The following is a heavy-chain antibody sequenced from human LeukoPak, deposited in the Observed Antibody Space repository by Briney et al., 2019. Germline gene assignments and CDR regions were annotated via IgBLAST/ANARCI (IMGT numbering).Heavy chain of an antibody. CDR2: ISGSGGST. D-gene: IGHD3-22*01. Sequence: GGSLRLSCAASGFTFSSYAMSWVRQAPGKGLEWVSAISGSGGSTYYADSVKGRFTISRDNSKNTLYLQMNSLRAEDTAVYYCAKDRALYYYDSSGYPAGYWGQGTLVTVSS. CDR1: GFTFSSYA. J-gene: IGHJ4*02. CDR3: AKDRALYYYDSSGYPAGY. V-gene: IGHV3-23*01.